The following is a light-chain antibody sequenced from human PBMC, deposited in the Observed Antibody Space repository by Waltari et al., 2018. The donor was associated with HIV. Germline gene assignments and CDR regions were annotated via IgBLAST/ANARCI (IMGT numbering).Light chain of an antibody. CDR3: ATWDNSLSIGV. CDR1: SSDIRSSH. CDR2: DTY. J-gene: IGLJ3*02. V-gene: IGLV1-51*01. Sequence: QSVLTQPPSVYAAPGQQLTIPCSGGSSDIRSSHASCYQQSPGTAPRRLIFDTYKRPSGIPDRFSASKSGTSATLDITGLQTGDEADYYCATWDNSLSIGVFGGGTKLTVL.